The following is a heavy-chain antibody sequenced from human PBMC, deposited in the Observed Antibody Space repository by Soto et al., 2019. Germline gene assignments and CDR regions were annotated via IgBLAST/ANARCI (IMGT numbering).Heavy chain of an antibody. V-gene: IGHV3-11*01. CDR2: ISSGGSTI. CDR1: GFNFSDYY. J-gene: IGHJ6*03. D-gene: IGHD2-15*01. Sequence: GGSLRLSCAASGFNFSDYYMSWIRQAPGKGLEWVCYISSGGSTIHYADSVKGRFTISRDNAKNSLYLQMNSLRAEDTAVYYCARDSAANYYFMEVWGKGTTVTVSS. CDR3: ARDSAANYYFMEV.